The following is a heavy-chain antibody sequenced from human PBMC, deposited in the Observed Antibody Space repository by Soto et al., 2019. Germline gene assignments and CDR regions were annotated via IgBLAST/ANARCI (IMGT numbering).Heavy chain of an antibody. CDR2: IKQDGTEK. CDR1: GFTFSTYW. CDR3: ARDRYYYDSSGYYYKEDWYFDL. Sequence: GGSLRLSCAASGFTFSTYWMSWVRRTPGKGLEWVANIKQDGTEKYYVDSVRGRLTVSRDNAMSSLYLQMNSLRDEDTAVYYCARDRYYYDSSGYYYKEDWYFDLWGRGTLVTVSS. V-gene: IGHV3-7*01. D-gene: IGHD3-22*01. J-gene: IGHJ2*01.